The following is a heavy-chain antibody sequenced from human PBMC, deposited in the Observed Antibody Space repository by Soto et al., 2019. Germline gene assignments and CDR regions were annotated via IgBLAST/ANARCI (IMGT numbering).Heavy chain of an antibody. CDR3: ARYSIAARSFDY. CDR2: ISAYNGNT. V-gene: IGHV1-18*04. J-gene: IGHJ4*02. CDR1: GYTFTSYG. Sequence: GASVKVSCKASGYTFTSYGISWVRQAPGQGLEWMGWISAYNGNTNYAQKLQGRVTMTRDTSISTAYMELSRLRSDDTAVYYCARYSIAARSFDYWGQGTLVTVSS. D-gene: IGHD6-6*01.